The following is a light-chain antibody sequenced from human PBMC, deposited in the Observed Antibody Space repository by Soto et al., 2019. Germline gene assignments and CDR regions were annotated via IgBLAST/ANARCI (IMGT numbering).Light chain of an antibody. CDR3: QKYNSAPRT. CDR1: QGISNY. J-gene: IGKJ1*01. CDR2: AAS. Sequence: DIQMTQSPSSLSASVGDRVTITCRASQGISNYLAWYQQKPGKVPKLLIYAASTLQSVVPSRFSGSGSGTDFTLTISSVQSEDVATYYCQKYNSAPRTFGQVTKVEIK. V-gene: IGKV1-27*01.